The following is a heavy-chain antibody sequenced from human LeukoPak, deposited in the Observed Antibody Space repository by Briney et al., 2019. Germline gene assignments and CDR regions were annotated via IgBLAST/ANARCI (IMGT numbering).Heavy chain of an antibody. Sequence: SQTLSFTCAISGDSVSSNDASWNWIRQSPSRGLEWLGRTFYRSKWYYDYEASLKSRITINPDTSKNQFSLQLNYVTPEDTAMEVAMIRGVKNWFDRWGQGTLVTVSS. V-gene: IGHV6-1*01. CDR2: TFYRSKWYY. J-gene: IGHJ5*02. CDR3: MIRGVKNWFDR. D-gene: IGHD3-10*01. CDR1: GDSVSSNDAS.